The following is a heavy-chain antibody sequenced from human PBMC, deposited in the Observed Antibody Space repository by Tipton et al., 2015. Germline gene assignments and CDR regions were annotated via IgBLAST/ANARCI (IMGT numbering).Heavy chain of an antibody. D-gene: IGHD4-23*01. Sequence: TLSLTCTVSGGSISRYYWSWIRQPPGKELEWIGYIQFSGATNYNPSLESRVSISVDTSKTQFSLEMRSVTATDTAVYYCARARGRHGGLFDSWGQGTLVTVSS. CDR1: GGSISRYY. CDR2: IQFSGAT. CDR3: ARARGRHGGLFDS. V-gene: IGHV4-59*01. J-gene: IGHJ4*02.